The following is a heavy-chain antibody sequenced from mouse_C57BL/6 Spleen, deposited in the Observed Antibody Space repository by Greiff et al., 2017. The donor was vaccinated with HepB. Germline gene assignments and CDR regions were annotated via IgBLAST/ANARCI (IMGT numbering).Heavy chain of an antibody. CDR2: IYPGDGDT. Sequence: VKLQESGPELVKPGASVKISCKASGYAFSSSWMNWVKQRPGKGLEWIGRIYPGDGDTNYNGKFKGKATLTADKSSSTAYMQLSSLTSEDSAVYFCARSGDGYYDFDYWGQGTTLTVSS. D-gene: IGHD2-3*01. V-gene: IGHV1-82*01. J-gene: IGHJ2*01. CDR1: GYAFSSSW. CDR3: ARSGDGYYDFDY.